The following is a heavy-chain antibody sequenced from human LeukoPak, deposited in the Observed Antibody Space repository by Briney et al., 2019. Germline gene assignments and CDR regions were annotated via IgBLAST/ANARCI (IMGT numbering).Heavy chain of an antibody. J-gene: IGHJ4*02. Sequence: PGGSLRLSCAASGFTFSSYGMHWVRQAPGKGLEWVVFIRYDGSNKYYADSVKGRFTISRDNSKNTLYLQMNSLRAEDTAVYYCAVDLDRGYCSGGSCYSGYDYWGQGTLVTVSS. D-gene: IGHD2-15*01. CDR1: GFTFSSYG. CDR3: AVDLDRGYCSGGSCYSGYDY. CDR2: IRYDGSNK. V-gene: IGHV3-30*02.